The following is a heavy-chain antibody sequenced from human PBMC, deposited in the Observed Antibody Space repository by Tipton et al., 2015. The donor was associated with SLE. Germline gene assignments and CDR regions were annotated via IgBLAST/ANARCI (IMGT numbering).Heavy chain of an antibody. V-gene: IGHV4-59*01. J-gene: IGHJ4*02. D-gene: IGHD2-8*01. Sequence: TLSLTCTISGGSISNYYWSWIRQPPGKGLEWIGYMYHSGSSDYNPSLKSRVTMSVDTSKNQFSLNLTSVTSADTAFYYCARGGYYRTPDFWGQGTLVTVSS. CDR2: MYHSGSS. CDR3: ARGGYYRTPDF. CDR1: GGSISNYY.